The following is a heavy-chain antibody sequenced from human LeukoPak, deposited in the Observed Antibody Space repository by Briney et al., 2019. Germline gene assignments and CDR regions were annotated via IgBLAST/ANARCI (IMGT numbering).Heavy chain of an antibody. Sequence: PSQTLSLTCAIPGDSVSSNSAAWNWIRQSPSRGLEWLGRTYYRSKWYNDYAVSVKSRITINPDTSKNQFSLQLNSVTPEDTAVYYCARDRAIAARHYYYMDVWGKGTTVTVSS. V-gene: IGHV6-1*01. CDR1: GDSVSSNSAA. D-gene: IGHD6-6*01. J-gene: IGHJ6*03. CDR2: TYYRSKWYN. CDR3: ARDRAIAARHYYYMDV.